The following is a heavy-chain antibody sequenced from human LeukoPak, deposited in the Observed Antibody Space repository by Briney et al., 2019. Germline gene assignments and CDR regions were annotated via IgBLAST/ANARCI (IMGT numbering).Heavy chain of an antibody. CDR2: VYHSGAT. V-gene: IGHV4-4*02. J-gene: IGHJ4*02. D-gene: IGHD3-10*01. CDR3: ARGEGYGSGTVHFDY. CDR1: GGSISSSNW. Sequence: SETLSLTCTVSGGSISSSNWGSWVRQPPGKGLEWIGEVYHSGATNYSPSLRSRVTISADRSTNQFSLRLKALNAADTAVFYCARGEGYGSGTVHFDYWGRGILVTVSS.